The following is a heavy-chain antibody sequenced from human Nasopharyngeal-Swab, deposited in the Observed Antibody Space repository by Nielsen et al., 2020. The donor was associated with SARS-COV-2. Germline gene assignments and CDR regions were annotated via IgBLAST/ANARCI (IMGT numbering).Heavy chain of an antibody. CDR1: GYSFRSYG. V-gene: IGHV1-69*04. CDR2: IIPMRGIA. D-gene: IGHD5-18*01. J-gene: IGHJ4*02. Sequence: SVKVSCKASGYSFRSYGINWVRQAPGQGLEWMGRIIPMRGIANYAQKFQGRVTITADKSTSTVYMELSSLRSEDTAVYYCATEDTAMATFNYFDQWGQGILVTVSS. CDR3: ATEDTAMATFNYFDQ.